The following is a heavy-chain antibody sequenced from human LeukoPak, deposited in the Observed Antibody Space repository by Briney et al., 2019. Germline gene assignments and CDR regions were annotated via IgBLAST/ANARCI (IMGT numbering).Heavy chain of an antibody. Sequence: SETLSLTCTVSGGSISSSSYYWGWIRQPPGKGLEWIGSIYYSGSTYYNPSLKSRVTISVDTSKNQFSLKLSSVTAADTAVYYCARRNSDYVWGSPGTIDYWGQGTLVTVSS. J-gene: IGHJ4*02. CDR2: IYYSGST. CDR1: GGSISSSSYY. V-gene: IGHV4-39*01. D-gene: IGHD3-16*01. CDR3: ARRNSDYVWGSPGTIDY.